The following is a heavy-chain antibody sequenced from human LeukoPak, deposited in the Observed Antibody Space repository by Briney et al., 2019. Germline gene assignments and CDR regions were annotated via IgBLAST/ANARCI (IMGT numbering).Heavy chain of an antibody. D-gene: IGHD3-16*01. Sequence: PGGSLRLSCEASGFTFSSYWMSWVRQAPGKGLEWVANIRDDGGERHYVDFVKGRFTISRDNAKNLLYLQMNSLRAEDTAVYYCARDRGGKDFWGQGTLVTVPS. CDR2: IRDDGGER. V-gene: IGHV3-7*04. J-gene: IGHJ4*02. CDR1: GFTFSSYW. CDR3: ARDRGGKDF.